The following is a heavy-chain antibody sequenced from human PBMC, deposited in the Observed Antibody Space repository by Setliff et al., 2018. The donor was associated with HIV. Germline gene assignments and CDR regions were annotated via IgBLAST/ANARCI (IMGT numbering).Heavy chain of an antibody. CDR3: ARWCAAAGCYPAIYHFDS. CDR2: IDTDNGYR. Sequence: ASVKVSCKASGYTFSEYAIHWVRQAPGQRLEWMGRIDTDNGYRRYSPKLQGRVTITKDTSATTAYMELRGLSSEETAVYYCARWCAAAGCYPAIYHFDSWGQGTLVTVSS. D-gene: IGHD2-2*01. CDR1: GYTFSEYA. J-gene: IGHJ4*02. V-gene: IGHV1-3*04.